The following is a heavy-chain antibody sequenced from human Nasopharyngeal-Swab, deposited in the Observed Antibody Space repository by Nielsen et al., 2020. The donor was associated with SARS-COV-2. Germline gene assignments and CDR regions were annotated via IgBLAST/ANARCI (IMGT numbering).Heavy chain of an antibody. V-gene: IGHV3-30*03. CDR1: GFTFSSYG. J-gene: IGHJ4*02. CDR2: ISYDEINK. CDR3: AAFNGFDC. Sequence: GGSLRLSCAASGFTFSSYGMHWVRQAPGKGLEWVAVISYDEINKYYVDSVRGRFTISRDTSKNTLYLQMNSLRAEDTAEYYCAAFNGFDCWGQGTLVTVSS. D-gene: IGHD2-8*01.